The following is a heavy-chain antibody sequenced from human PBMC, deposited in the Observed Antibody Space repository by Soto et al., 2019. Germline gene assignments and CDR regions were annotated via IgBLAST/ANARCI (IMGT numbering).Heavy chain of an antibody. CDR2: IWYDGSNK. J-gene: IGHJ4*02. CDR3: AREMVPYNWNYVDYFDY. D-gene: IGHD1-7*01. V-gene: IGHV3-33*01. CDR1: GFTFSSYG. Sequence: QVQLVESGGGVVQPGRSLRLSCAASGFTFSSYGMHWVRQAPGKGLEWVAVIWYDGSNKYYADSVKGRFTISRDNSKNTLYLQMNSLRAEDTAVYYCAREMVPYNWNYVDYFDYWGQGTLVTVSS.